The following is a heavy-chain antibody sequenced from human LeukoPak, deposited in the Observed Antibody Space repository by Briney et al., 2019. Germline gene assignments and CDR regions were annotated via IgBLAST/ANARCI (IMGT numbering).Heavy chain of an antibody. Sequence: GASVKVSCKASGYTFTSYYMHWVRQAPGQGLEWMGIINPSGGSTSYAQKFQGRVTMTRDTSTSTVYMELSSLRSEDTAVYYCARVGKALWGDYYFYMDVWGKGTTVTVSS. J-gene: IGHJ6*03. CDR1: GYTFTSYY. CDR3: ARVGKALWGDYYFYMDV. V-gene: IGHV1-46*01. D-gene: IGHD7-27*01. CDR2: INPSGGST.